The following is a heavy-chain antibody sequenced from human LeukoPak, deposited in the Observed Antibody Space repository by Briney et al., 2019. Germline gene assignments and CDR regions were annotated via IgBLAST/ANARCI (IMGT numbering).Heavy chain of an antibody. J-gene: IGHJ4*02. Sequence: SETLSLTCTVSGGSMSSYRWSWIRQPPGKGLEWIAYIYYSGTTNYNPSLKSRVTTSVDTSKNQFSLELSSVTAADTAVYYCARVNLEMAAVDYWGQGTLVTVSS. CDR2: IYYSGTT. CDR3: ARVNLEMAAVDY. V-gene: IGHV4-59*01. D-gene: IGHD5-24*01. CDR1: GGSMSSYR.